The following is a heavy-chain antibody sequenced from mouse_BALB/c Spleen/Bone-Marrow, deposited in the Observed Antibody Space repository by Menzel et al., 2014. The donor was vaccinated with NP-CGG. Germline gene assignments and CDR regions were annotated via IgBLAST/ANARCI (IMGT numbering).Heavy chain of an antibody. Sequence: DLVRHGASVTLSCKASGNTFPSYWINWIKRRPGPGLEWIGRIAPGSGRPYYNEMFKGKAILTVDTSSSTAYIQLSSLSSEVSAVYFVAYYKYDVNYWGQCTPLTVSS. CDR2: IAPGSGRP. CDR3: AYYKYDVNY. J-gene: IGHJ2*01. V-gene: IGHV1S41*01. CDR1: GNTFPSYW. D-gene: IGHD2-14*01.